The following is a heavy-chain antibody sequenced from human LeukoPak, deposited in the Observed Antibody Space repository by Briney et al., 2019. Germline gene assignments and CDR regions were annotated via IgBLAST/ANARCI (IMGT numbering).Heavy chain of an antibody. V-gene: IGHV3-30*19. CDR2: ISYDGSNK. CDR3: ARGRPLYDPDRYFDY. J-gene: IGHJ4*02. D-gene: IGHD2-8*01. CDR1: GFTFSSCG. Sequence: PGGSLRLSCAASGFTFSSCGMHWVRQAPGKGLEWVAVISYDGSNKYYADSVKGRFTISRDNSKNTLYLQMNSLRAEDTAVYNCARGRPLYDPDRYFDYWGQGTLVTVSS.